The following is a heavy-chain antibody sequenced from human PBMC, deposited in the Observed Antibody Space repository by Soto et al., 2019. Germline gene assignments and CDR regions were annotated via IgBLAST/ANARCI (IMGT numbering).Heavy chain of an antibody. J-gene: IGHJ6*02. V-gene: IGHV3-15*01. CDR2: IKSQTDGGKT. CDR1: GFTFRNAW. Sequence: EVQLVESGGDLLKPGGSLRLSCAASGFTFRNAWMSWVRQAPGKGLEWVGRIKSQTDGGKTDYVAPVKGRFTMSRDDSKNTLYLQMDSLKIEDTAVYYCTKGFIQWLTVGPLDVMAVWGQGTAVTVSS. CDR3: TKGFIQWLTVGPLDVMAV. D-gene: IGHD3-22*01.